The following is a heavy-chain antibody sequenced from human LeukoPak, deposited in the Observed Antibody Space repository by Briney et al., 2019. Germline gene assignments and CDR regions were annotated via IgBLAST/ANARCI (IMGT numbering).Heavy chain of an antibody. D-gene: IGHD6-13*01. J-gene: IGHJ6*02. CDR1: GYTLTELS. CDR2: FDPEDGET. CDR3: ATVAGYSSSWYRGQYYYGMDV. V-gene: IGHV1-24*01. Sequence: ASVKVSCKVSGYTLTELSMHWVRQAPGKGGGWMGGFDPEDGETIYAQKFQGKVTMTEDTATDTAYMELSSLRSEDTAVYYCATVAGYSSSWYRGQYYYGMDVWGQGTTLTVSS.